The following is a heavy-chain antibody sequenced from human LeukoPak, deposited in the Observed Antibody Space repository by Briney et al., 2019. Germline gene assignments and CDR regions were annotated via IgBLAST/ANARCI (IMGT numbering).Heavy chain of an antibody. Sequence: GGSLRLSCAASGFTFSSYSMNWVRQAPGKGLEWVSYISSSSDTIYYADSVKGRFTISRDNAKNSLYLQMNSLRGEDTAVYYCARGWGGSYPNYFDCWGQGTLVTVSS. J-gene: IGHJ4*02. CDR3: ARGWGGSYPNYFDC. CDR2: ISSSSDTI. V-gene: IGHV3-48*01. CDR1: GFTFSSYS. D-gene: IGHD1-26*01.